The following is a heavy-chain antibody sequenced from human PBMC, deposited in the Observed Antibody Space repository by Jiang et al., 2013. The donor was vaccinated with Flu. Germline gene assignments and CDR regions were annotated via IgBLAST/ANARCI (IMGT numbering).Heavy chain of an antibody. CDR2: INHSGTT. Sequence: LLKPSETLSLSCNVSGGSFSSYYWNWIRQPPGKGLEWIGEINHSGTTNDNPSLRSRVVMSVDTSKNHISLRLRSVTAADTAVYYCASRRLGATAHIEYWGQGSLVTVSS. CDR1: GGSFSSYY. D-gene: IGHD1-26*01. J-gene: IGHJ4*02. CDR3: ASRRLGATAHIEY. V-gene: IGHV4-34*01.